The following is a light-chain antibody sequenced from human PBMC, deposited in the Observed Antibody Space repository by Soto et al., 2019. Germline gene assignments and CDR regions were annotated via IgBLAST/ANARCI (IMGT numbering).Light chain of an antibody. Sequence: EIVMTQSPATLSISPGESATLYCRASQSVSSNLAWYQQKPGRAPRLLIYGASTRATGIPARFSGSGSGTEFTLTISSLQSEDFAVYYCQQYGTSPITVGQGTRLEIK. J-gene: IGKJ5*01. CDR2: GAS. CDR1: QSVSSN. CDR3: QQYGTSPIT. V-gene: IGKV3-15*01.